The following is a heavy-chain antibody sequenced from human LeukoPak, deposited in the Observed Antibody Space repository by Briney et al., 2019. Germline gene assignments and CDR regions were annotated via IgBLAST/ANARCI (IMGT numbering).Heavy chain of an antibody. CDR3: TLSGRGSQIDY. V-gene: IGHV3-9*01. D-gene: IGHD3-10*01. CDR2: ISWNSGSI. J-gene: IGHJ4*02. Sequence: GGSLRLSCAASGFTFDGYAMHWVRQAPGKGLEWVSGISWNSGSIGYADSVKGRFTISRDNAKNSLYLQINSLRAEDTALYYCTLSGRGSQIDYWGQGTLVTVSS. CDR1: GFTFDGYA.